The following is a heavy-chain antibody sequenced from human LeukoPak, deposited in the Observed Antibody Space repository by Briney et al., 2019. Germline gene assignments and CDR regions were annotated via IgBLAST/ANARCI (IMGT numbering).Heavy chain of an antibody. CDR2: ISSSSSYI. Sequence: KPGGSLRLSCAASGFTFSSYSMNWVRQAPGKGLEWVSSISSSSSYIYYADSVKGRFTISRDNAKNSLYLQMNSLRAEDTAVYYCAKDHFGDLYYFDYWGQGTLVTVSS. CDR1: GFTFSSYS. V-gene: IGHV3-21*04. CDR3: AKDHFGDLYYFDY. D-gene: IGHD4-17*01. J-gene: IGHJ4*02.